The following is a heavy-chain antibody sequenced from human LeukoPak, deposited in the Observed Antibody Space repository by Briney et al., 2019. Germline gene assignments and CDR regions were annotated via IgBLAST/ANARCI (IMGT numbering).Heavy chain of an antibody. CDR2: TWHDGSNK. D-gene: IGHD6-25*01. Sequence: PGRSLRLSCAASGFTFGSYGMHWVRQAPGKGLEWVAVTWHDGSNKIYADSVKGRFTISRDNSKNTLYLHLNSLRGEDTAVYYCARDQRGAWFDPWGQGTLVTVSS. V-gene: IGHV3-33*01. CDR3: ARDQRGAWFDP. CDR1: GFTFGSYG. J-gene: IGHJ5*02.